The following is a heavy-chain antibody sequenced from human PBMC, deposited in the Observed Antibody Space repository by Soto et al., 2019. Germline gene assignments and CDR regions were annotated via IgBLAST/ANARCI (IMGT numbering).Heavy chain of an antibody. CDR3: AREPKQNYDSSPWNGGFDS. V-gene: IGHV4-30-4*01. CDR2: IYYTGNN. CDR1: GDSISSPHYY. Sequence: LSLTCTVSGDSISSPHYYWTWIRQPPGKGLEWVGYIYYTGNNFYNPALKSRVAMSVDPSTNQFSLKLASATDADTAVYFCAREPKQNYDSSPWNGGFDSWGPGTLVTVSS. D-gene: IGHD3-22*01. J-gene: IGHJ4*02.